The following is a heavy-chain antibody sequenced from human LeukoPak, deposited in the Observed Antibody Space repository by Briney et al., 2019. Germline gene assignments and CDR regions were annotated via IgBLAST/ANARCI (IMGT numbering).Heavy chain of an antibody. CDR1: GFSFTNAW. Sequence: GGSLRLSCAASGFSFTNAWMTWVRQAPGKGLEWVGRIKRKSDGGTTDCAAPVEGRFTISRDDSKNTLYLQMTTLKTEDTAVYYCTPGGPQVWLLGYFIGMDVWGQGTTVTVSS. J-gene: IGHJ6*02. CDR2: IKRKSDGGTT. V-gene: IGHV3-15*07. D-gene: IGHD3-22*01. CDR3: TPGGPQVWLLGYFIGMDV.